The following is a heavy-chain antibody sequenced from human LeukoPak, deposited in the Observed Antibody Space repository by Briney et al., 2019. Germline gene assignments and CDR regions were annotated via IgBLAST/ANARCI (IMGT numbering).Heavy chain of an antibody. D-gene: IGHD3-10*01. CDR2: IYYSGST. CDR1: GGSISSGSYY. Sequence: PSETLSLTCTVSGGSISSGSYYWSWIRQPAGKGLEWIGRIYYSGSTNYNPSLKSRVTISVDTSKNQFSLKLSSVTAADTAVYYCARQWVGLGLLYNWFDPWGQGTLVTVSS. J-gene: IGHJ5*02. V-gene: IGHV4-61*10. CDR3: ARQWVGLGLLYNWFDP.